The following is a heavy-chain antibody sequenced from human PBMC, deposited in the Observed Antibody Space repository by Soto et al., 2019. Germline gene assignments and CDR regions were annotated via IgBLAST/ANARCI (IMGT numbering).Heavy chain of an antibody. CDR3: AKTANGWFSAFDI. CDR1: GFTFSSYA. V-gene: IGHV3-23*01. D-gene: IGHD6-19*01. CDR2: ISGSGGTT. J-gene: IGHJ3*02. Sequence: EVQLLESGGGLVQPGGSLRLSCAASGFTFSSYAMSWVRQAPGKGLEWVSAISGSGGTTYYADSVKGRFTFSRDNSNHTLYLQMNSLRAEDTAVYYCAKTANGWFSAFDIWGQGTMVTVSS.